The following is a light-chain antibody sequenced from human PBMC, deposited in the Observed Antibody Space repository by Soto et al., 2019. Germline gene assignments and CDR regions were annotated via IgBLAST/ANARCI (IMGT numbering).Light chain of an antibody. J-gene: IGKJ3*01. CDR3: QESYSSPFT. V-gene: IGKV1-12*01. Sequence: DIQMTQSPSSVSASIGDRVTIPCRASQGISSYLAWYQQKPGKAPKLLIYGASILQSGVPSRFSGSGSGTDFTLTITSLQPEDFATYYCQESYSSPFTIGPGTRVDVK. CDR2: GAS. CDR1: QGISSY.